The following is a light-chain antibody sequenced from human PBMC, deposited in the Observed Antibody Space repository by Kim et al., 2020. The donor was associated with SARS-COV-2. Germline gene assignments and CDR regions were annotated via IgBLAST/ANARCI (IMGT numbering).Light chain of an antibody. Sequence: GQRVTISCSGSSSNIGINVVNWYQQLPGTAPKLLIYGSNQRPSGVPDRFSGSKSGTSASLAISGLQSEDEADYFCATWDDSLTGFVLGTGTKVTVL. CDR3: ATWDDSLTGFV. CDR1: SSNIGINV. J-gene: IGLJ1*01. V-gene: IGLV1-44*01. CDR2: GSN.